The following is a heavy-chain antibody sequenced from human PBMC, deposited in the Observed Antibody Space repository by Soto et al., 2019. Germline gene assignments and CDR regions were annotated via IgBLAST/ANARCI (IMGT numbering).Heavy chain of an antibody. Sequence: GGSLRLSCTASGFTFSSYGMGWVRQAPGKGLQWVSTIRGDGGQTHYTDSVKGRFSISRDNSKNTVYLQMDSLRAEDTAMYFCARDVGLDSDDFFAYWGQGTQVTVSS. CDR3: ARDVGLDSDDFFAY. CDR2: IRGDGGQT. CDR1: GFTFSSYG. J-gene: IGHJ4*02. D-gene: IGHD3-9*01. V-gene: IGHV3-23*01.